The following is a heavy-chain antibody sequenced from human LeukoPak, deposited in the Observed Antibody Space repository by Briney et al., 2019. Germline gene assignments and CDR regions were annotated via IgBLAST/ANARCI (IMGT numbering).Heavy chain of an antibody. V-gene: IGHV1-2*06. Sequence: ASVKVSCKASGYTFTGYYMHWVRQAPGQGLEWMGRINPNSGGTNYAQKFQGRVTMTRDASISTAYMELSRLRSDDTAVYYCARDNYDGYRGGVDYWGQGTLSPSPQ. CDR3: ARDNYDGYRGGVDY. CDR2: INPNSGGT. J-gene: IGHJ4*02. D-gene: IGHD5-24*01. CDR1: GYTFTGYY.